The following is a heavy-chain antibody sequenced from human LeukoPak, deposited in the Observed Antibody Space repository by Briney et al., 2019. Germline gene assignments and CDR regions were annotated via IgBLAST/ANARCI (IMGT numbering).Heavy chain of an antibody. V-gene: IGHV4-59*01. CDR2: IYYSGTT. CDR1: GGTMDSFY. J-gene: IGHJ6*04. CDR3: ARLARLTLIRGVTGYHSLDV. Sequence: SETLSLTCTVSGGTMDSFYWSWIRQSPGGGLDWIGYIYYSGTTNYNPCLRSRLIISVDTSKNQFSLNLISMTAADTAVYCCARLARLTLIRGVTGYHSLDVWGKGTKVTVSS. D-gene: IGHD3-10*01.